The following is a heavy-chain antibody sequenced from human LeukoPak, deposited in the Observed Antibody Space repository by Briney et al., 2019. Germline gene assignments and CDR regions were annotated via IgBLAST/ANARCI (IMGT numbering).Heavy chain of an antibody. D-gene: IGHD2-2*01. CDR1: GYSFTTHW. CDR3: ARRLPAPEAFDI. CDR2: IYPGDSDT. J-gene: IGHJ3*02. Sequence: GESLKISCKGSGYSFTTHWIGWVRQMPEKGLEWMGIIYPGDSDTRYSPSFQGQVTISADKSISTAYLQWSSLKASDAAIYYCARRLPAPEAFDIWGQGTMVTVSS. V-gene: IGHV5-51*01.